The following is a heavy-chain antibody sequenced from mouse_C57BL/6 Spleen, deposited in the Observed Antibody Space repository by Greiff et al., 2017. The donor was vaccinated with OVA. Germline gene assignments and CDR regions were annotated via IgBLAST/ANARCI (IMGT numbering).Heavy chain of an antibody. J-gene: IGHJ1*03. CDR2: IDPNSGGT. CDR1: GYTFTSYW. CDR3: AKKGLFTTVVAHWYFDV. D-gene: IGHD1-1*01. Sequence: VQLQQPGAELVKPGASVKLSCKASGYTFTSYWMHWVKQRPGRGLEWIGRIDPNSGGTKYNEKFKSKATLTVDKPSSTAYMQLSSLPSEDSAVYYCAKKGLFTTVVAHWYFDVWGTGTTVTVSS. V-gene: IGHV1-72*01.